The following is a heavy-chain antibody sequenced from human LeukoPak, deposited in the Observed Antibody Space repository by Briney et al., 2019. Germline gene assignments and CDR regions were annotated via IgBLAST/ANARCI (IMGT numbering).Heavy chain of an antibody. Sequence: GGSLRLSCAASGFTFSSYGMHWVRQAPGKGLEWVAFIRYDGSNKYYADSVKGRFTISRDNSKNTLYLQMNSLRAEDTAVYYCAKDLSSSWYSGNNFDYWGQGTLVTVSS. V-gene: IGHV3-30*02. CDR1: GFTFSSYG. CDR3: AKDLSSSWYSGNNFDY. J-gene: IGHJ4*02. CDR2: IRYDGSNK. D-gene: IGHD6-13*01.